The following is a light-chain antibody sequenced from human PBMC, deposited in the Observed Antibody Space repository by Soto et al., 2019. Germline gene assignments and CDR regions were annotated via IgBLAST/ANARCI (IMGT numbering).Light chain of an antibody. Sequence: DIPMTQSPSTLSASVGDRVTISCRASQNIFTYLAWYQQKPGKAPKLLIFDASTLQSGVPPRFSGSGSGTEFTLTISSLQPDDFATYYCQHYTLYSASFGPGTMV. CDR2: DAS. CDR1: QNIFTY. J-gene: IGKJ1*01. V-gene: IGKV1-5*01. CDR3: QHYTLYSAS.